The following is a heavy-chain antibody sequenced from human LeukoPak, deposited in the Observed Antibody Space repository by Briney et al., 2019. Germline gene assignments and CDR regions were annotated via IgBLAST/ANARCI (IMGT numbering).Heavy chain of an antibody. Sequence: SETLSLTCAVSGYSISSGYYWGWIRQPPGKGLDWIGSIYQSGSTYYNPSLKSRVTISVDTSKNQFSLKLSSVTAADTAVYSCARLLSGTDAFDIWGQGTMVTVSS. CDR1: GYSISSGYY. J-gene: IGHJ3*02. CDR3: ARLLSGTDAFDI. D-gene: IGHD1-26*01. CDR2: IYQSGST. V-gene: IGHV4-38-2*01.